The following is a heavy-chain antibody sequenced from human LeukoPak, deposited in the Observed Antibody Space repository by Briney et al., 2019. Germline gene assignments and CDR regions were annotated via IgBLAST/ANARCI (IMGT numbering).Heavy chain of an antibody. V-gene: IGHV4-39*01. CDR3: ARVGRRGYRVNNWFDP. J-gene: IGHJ5*02. D-gene: IGHD5-18*01. Sequence: SETLSLTCSVSGGSISSSSYYWGWIRQPPAMGLEWIGSIYYSGSTYDNPSLKSRVTMSVDTSKNQFSLKLNSATAADTAVYYCARVGRRGYRVNNWFDPWGQGTLVTVSS. CDR2: IYYSGST. CDR1: GGSISSSSYY.